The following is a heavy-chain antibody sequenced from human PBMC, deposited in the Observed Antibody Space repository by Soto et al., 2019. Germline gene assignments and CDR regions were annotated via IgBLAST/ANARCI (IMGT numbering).Heavy chain of an antibody. V-gene: IGHV4-39*01. D-gene: IGHD6-19*01. CDR2: IYYSGST. CDR3: ARRLRYSSGWPNWFDP. J-gene: IGHJ5*02. CDR1: GGSISSSSYY. Sequence: QLQLQESGPGLVKPSETLSLTCTVSGGSISSSSYYWGWLRQPPGKGREWIGSIYYSGSTDYNPSLRSRVPRSVATSKNPCSLKLSSVTAADPAVDYCARRLRYSSGWPNWFDPWGQGTLVTVSS.